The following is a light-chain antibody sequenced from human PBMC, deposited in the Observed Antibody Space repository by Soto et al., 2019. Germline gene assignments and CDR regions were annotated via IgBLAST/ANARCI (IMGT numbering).Light chain of an antibody. CDR2: LKSDGSH. CDR1: SGHSTYA. J-gene: IGLJ2*01. V-gene: IGLV4-69*01. Sequence: QPVLTQSPSASASLGASVTLTCTLSSGHSTYAIAWHQQHPEKGPRFLMKLKSDGSHTKGDGIPDRFSGSSSGAERYLTISSLQSEDEADYYCQTWGTGIRVFGGGTKLTVL. CDR3: QTWGTGIRV.